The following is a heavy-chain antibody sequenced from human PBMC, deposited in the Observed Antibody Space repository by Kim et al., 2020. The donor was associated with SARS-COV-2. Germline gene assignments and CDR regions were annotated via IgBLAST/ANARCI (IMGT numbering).Heavy chain of an antibody. D-gene: IGHD5-12*01. Sequence: YEASIEGRFTISRDNAKNSFYLQMHSLRVDDTAVYYCARDRAYSCFDDWGQGTLVTVSS. CDR3: ARDRAYSCFDD. V-gene: IGHV3-7*01. J-gene: IGHJ4*02.